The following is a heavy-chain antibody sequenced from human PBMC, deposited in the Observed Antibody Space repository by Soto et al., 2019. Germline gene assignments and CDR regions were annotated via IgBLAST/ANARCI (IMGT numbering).Heavy chain of an antibody. V-gene: IGHV3-9*01. CDR1: GFTFDDYA. CDR2: ISWNSGSI. D-gene: IGHD2-2*01. CDR3: AKAPSYAAAPYYYYYMDV. J-gene: IGHJ6*03. Sequence: GGSLRLSCAASGFTFDDYAMHWVRQAPGKGLEWVSGISWNSGSIGYADSVKGRFTISRDNAKNSLYLQMNSLRAEDTALYYCAKAPSYAAAPYYYYYMDVWGKGTTVTVSS.